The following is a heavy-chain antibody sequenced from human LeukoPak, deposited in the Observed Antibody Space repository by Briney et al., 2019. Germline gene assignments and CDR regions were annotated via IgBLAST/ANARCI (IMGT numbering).Heavy chain of an antibody. D-gene: IGHD3-22*01. V-gene: IGHV1-2*02. CDR2: INPNSGGT. Sequence: ASVKVSCKASGYTFTGYYMHWVRQAPGQGLEWMGWINPNSGGTNYAQKLQGRVTMTTDTSTSTAYMELRSLRSDDTAVYYCARLERDYYDNSGYTYWGQGTLVTVSS. CDR3: ARLERDYYDNSGYTY. J-gene: IGHJ4*02. CDR1: GYTFTGYY.